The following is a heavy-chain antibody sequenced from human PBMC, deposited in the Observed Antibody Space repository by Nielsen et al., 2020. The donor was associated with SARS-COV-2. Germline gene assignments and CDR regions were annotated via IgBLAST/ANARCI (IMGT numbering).Heavy chain of an antibody. CDR2: INAGNGNT. J-gene: IGHJ5*02. D-gene: IGHD6-19*01. Sequence: ASVKVSCKASGYTFTSYAMHWVRQAPGQRLEGMGWINAGNGNTKYSQKFQGRVTITRDTSASTAYMELSSLRSEDTAVYYCARASSGWHTPQYNWFDPWGQGTLVTVSS. CDR3: ARASSGWHTPQYNWFDP. CDR1: GYTFTSYA. V-gene: IGHV1-3*01.